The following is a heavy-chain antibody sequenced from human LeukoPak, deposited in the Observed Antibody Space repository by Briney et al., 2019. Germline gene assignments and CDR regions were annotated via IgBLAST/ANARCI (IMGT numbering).Heavy chain of an antibody. Sequence: PSETLSLTCTVSGGSISSYYWSWIRQPPGKGLEWIGYIYYSGSTNYNPSLKSRVTISVDTSKNQFSLKLSSVTAADTAVYYCARSYYYDSSGYPEYWGQGTLVTVSS. CDR1: GGSISSYY. D-gene: IGHD3-22*01. V-gene: IGHV4-59*08. CDR3: ARSYYYDSSGYPEY. CDR2: IYYSGST. J-gene: IGHJ4*02.